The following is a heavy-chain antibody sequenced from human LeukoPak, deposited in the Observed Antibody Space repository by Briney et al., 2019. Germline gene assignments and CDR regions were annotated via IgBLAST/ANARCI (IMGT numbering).Heavy chain of an antibody. CDR1: GFTFSSYA. J-gene: IGHJ4*02. V-gene: IGHV3-23*01. CDR3: AKGNDIAVASLDY. Sequence: PGGSLRLSCAAAGFTFSSYAMSWVRQAPGKGLEWVSSISGSGGSTYYADSVKGRFTISRDNSKNTLYLQMNSLRAEDTAVYYCAKGNDIAVASLDYWGQGTLVTVSS. CDR2: ISGSGGST. D-gene: IGHD6-19*01.